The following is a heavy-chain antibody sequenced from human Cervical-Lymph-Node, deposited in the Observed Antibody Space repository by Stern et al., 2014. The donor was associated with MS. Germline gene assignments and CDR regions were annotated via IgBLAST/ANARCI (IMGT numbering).Heavy chain of an antibody. D-gene: IGHD2-2*01. CDR1: GFSLSNARMG. J-gene: IGHJ4*02. V-gene: IGHV2-26*01. CDR3: ARIVVVPAAMRHFDY. CDR2: IFSNDEK. Sequence: QITFKESGPVLVKPTETLTLTCTVSGFSLSNARMGVSWIRQPPGKALEWLAHIFSNDEKSYSTSLKSRLTISKDTSKSQVVLTMTNMDPVDTATYYCARIVVVPAAMRHFDYWGQGTLVTVSS.